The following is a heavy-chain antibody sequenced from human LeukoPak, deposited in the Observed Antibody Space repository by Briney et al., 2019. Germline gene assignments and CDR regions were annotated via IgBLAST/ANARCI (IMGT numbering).Heavy chain of an antibody. CDR3: ASSNSGSYSLSRPDY. D-gene: IGHD1-26*01. CDR2: ISSSSSTI. V-gene: IGHV3-48*01. CDR1: GFTFSSYA. J-gene: IGHJ4*02. Sequence: TGGSLRLSCAASGFTFSSYAMSWVRQAPGKGLEWVSYISSSSSTIYYADSVKGRFTISRDNAKNSLYLQMNSLRAEDTAVYYCASSNSGSYSLSRPDYWGQGTLVTVSS.